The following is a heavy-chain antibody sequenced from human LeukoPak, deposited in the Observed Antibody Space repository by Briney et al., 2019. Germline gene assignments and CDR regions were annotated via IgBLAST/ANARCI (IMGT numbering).Heavy chain of an antibody. V-gene: IGHV4-39*01. CDR1: GGSIGSSSYC. Sequence: SETLSLTCSVSGGSIGSSSYCWGWIRQPPGKGLEWIGTICYSGSTFYNPSLKSRVTLSVDTSKNQFSLKLSSVTAADTAVYYCARLDGRELPDDYWGQGTLVTVSS. D-gene: IGHD1-26*01. CDR2: ICYSGST. CDR3: ARLDGRELPDDY. J-gene: IGHJ4*02.